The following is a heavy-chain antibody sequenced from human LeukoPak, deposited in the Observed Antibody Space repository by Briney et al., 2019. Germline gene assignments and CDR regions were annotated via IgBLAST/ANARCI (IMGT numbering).Heavy chain of an antibody. CDR3: ARDGSGYYSYLDY. V-gene: IGHV3-30-3*01. J-gene: IGHJ4*02. D-gene: IGHD3-22*01. CDR1: GFIFSNYT. CDR2: ISYDGSSK. Sequence: GGSLRLSCAASGFIFSNYTMNWVRQAPGKGLEWVAVISYDGSSKYYADSVKGRFTISRDNSKNTLYLQMNSLRAEDTAVYYCARDGSGYYSYLDYWGQGTLVTVSS.